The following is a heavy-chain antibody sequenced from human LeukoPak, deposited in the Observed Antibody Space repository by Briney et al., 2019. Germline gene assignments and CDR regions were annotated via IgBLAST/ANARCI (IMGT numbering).Heavy chain of an antibody. D-gene: IGHD3-22*01. CDR2: TYYSGST. V-gene: IGHV4-59*08. CDR3: ARLPLDYYDSSGYNFDY. J-gene: IGHJ4*02. CDR1: GGSISSYY. Sequence: SETLSLTCTVSGGSISSYYWSWIRQPPGKGLDWIGYTYYSGSTNYNPSLKSRVTISVDTSKNQFSLKLSSVTAADTAVYYCARLPLDYYDSSGYNFDYWGQGTLVTASS.